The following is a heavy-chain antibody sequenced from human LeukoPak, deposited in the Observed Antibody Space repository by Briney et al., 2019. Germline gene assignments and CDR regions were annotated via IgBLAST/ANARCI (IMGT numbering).Heavy chain of an antibody. J-gene: IGHJ5*02. V-gene: IGHV1-18*01. CDR3: ARARLAVPGTVWFDP. D-gene: IGHD6-19*01. Sequence: ASVRVSCKAAGQSSPTYSFGWVRHAPGQGLEWMGWISAYNSSTQYAQKFQDRVTMTTDTSTNTAYLDVRSLTSDDTGVYYCARARLAVPGTVWFDPWGQGTLVTVSS. CDR2: ISAYNSST. CDR1: GQSSPTYS.